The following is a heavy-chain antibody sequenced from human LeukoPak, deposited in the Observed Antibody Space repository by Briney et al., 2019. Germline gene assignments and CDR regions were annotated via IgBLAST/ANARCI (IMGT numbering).Heavy chain of an antibody. CDR1: GASISSTSDY. V-gene: IGHV4-39*02. CDR2: IDYSGTA. J-gene: IGHJ4*02. D-gene: IGHD4-17*01. Sequence: SETLSLTCTVSGASISSTSDYWNWIRQPPGKGLEWIGSIDYSGTAYYNPSLKSRLTISVDTSKKQFSLKLSSVTTADTAVYYCARELRDDYGDYRIDYWGQGTLVTVSS. CDR3: ARELRDDYGDYRIDY.